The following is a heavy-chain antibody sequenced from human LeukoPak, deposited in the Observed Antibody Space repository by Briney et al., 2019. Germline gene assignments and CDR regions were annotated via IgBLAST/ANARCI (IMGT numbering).Heavy chain of an antibody. CDR2: IYYIGST. Sequence: SETLSLTCTVSGDSVSRSSYYWTWIRQPPGKGLEWIGYIYYIGSTNYNPSLKGRLTMSVDTSRNQFSLRLSSVIAADTAVYYCARLYCSRTSCYLRDYWGQGTLVTVSS. CDR3: ARLYCSRTSCYLRDY. D-gene: IGHD2-2*01. CDR1: GDSVSRSSYY. V-gene: IGHV4-61*01. J-gene: IGHJ4*02.